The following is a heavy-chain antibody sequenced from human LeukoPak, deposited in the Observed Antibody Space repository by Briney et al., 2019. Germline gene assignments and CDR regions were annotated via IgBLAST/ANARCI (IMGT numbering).Heavy chain of an antibody. J-gene: IGHJ4*02. CDR2: INPNSGGT. CDR1: GYTFTGYY. CDR3: ARLDLAAAAVDY. D-gene: IGHD6-13*01. Sequence: ASVKVSCKASGYTFTGYYMHWVRQAPGQGLEWMGWINPNSGGTNYAQKFQGRVTMTRDTSISTAYLQWSSLKASDTAMYYCARLDLAAAAVDYWGQGTLVTVSS. V-gene: IGHV1-2*02.